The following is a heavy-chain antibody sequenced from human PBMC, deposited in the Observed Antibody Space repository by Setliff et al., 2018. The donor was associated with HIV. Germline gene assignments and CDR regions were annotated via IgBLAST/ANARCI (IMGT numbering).Heavy chain of an antibody. CDR3: ARDPPYFDRRGYYSWFYFDY. V-gene: IGHV4-39*07. D-gene: IGHD3-22*01. CDR1: GGSISSGTYY. Sequence: SETLSLTCSVSGGSISSGTYYWGWIRQPPGKGLEWIGSMSHSGSTLYNPSLKSRVTISVDTSHNHFSLKLRSVTAADTAVYDCARDPPYFDRRGYYSWFYFDYWGQGTMVTVSS. CDR2: MSHSGST. J-gene: IGHJ4*02.